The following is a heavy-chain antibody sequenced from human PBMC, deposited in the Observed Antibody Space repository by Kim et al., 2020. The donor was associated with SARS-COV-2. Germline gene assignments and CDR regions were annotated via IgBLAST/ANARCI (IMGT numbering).Heavy chain of an antibody. CDR3: ARRKTTVTPGASYYHMDV. CDR2: VTRSGNT. D-gene: IGHD4-17*01. J-gene: IGHJ6*03. CDR1: GNSMRNYL. Sequence: SETLSLTCTVSGNSMRNYLWTWIRQSPGEGLEWIADVTRSGNTNYNPSLKSRLTISIHTSKSQFSLKLSSVTAADTAVYYCARRKTTVTPGASYYHMDV. V-gene: IGHV4-59*08.